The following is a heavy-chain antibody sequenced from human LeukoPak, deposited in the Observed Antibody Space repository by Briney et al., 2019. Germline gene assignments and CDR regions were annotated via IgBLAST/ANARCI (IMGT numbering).Heavy chain of an antibody. CDR3: ARIGVDAFDI. J-gene: IGHJ3*02. CDR1: AFIFSSYG. CDR2: IQYDGSNK. Sequence: LPGGSLRLSCAASAFIFSSYGMHWVRQAPGKGLEWVAYIQYDGSNKQYADSVKGRFTISRDNAENSLYLQMNSLRAEDTAVYYCARIGVDAFDIWGQGTMVTVSS. V-gene: IGHV3-30*12.